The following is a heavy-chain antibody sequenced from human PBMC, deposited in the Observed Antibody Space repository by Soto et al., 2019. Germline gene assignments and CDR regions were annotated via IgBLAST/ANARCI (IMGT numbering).Heavy chain of an antibody. CDR2: INPVGGST. V-gene: IGHV1-46*01. J-gene: IGHJ4*02. CDR1: GYTFTDSY. D-gene: IGHD5-18*01. Sequence: QVQLVQSGAEVKEPGASVRLSCKASGYTFTDSYIHWVRQAPGQGLEWMGVINPVGGSTTYIQKLQGRVTLTRDMSTTTVHMVLSALRSDDTATYSCARDEGAAMGFQYWGQGTPVNVFS. CDR3: ARDEGAAMGFQY.